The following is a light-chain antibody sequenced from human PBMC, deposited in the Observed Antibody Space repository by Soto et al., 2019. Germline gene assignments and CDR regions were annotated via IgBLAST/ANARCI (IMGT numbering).Light chain of an antibody. V-gene: IGKV3D-15*01. J-gene: IGKJ1*01. CDR2: DVS. Sequence: EVVMTQSQATLSVSPGERATLSCRASQSVGTQLAWYQLKPGQAPRLLMYDVSTRATGISARFSGSGSETEFTLTISSLQSEDFAVYCCQQHNKWPQTFGLGTKVDI. CDR1: QSVGTQ. CDR3: QQHNKWPQT.